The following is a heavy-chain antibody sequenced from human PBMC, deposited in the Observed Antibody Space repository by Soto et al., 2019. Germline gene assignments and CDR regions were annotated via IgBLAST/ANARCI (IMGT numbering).Heavy chain of an antibody. CDR3: ARDSATTSSGGMDV. D-gene: IGHD4-17*01. CDR2: ISYDGSNK. CDR1: GFTFSSYA. J-gene: IGHJ6*02. V-gene: IGHV3-30-3*01. Sequence: QVQLVESGGGVVQPGRSLRLPCAASGFTFSSYAMHWVRQAPGKGLEWVAVISYDGSNKYYADSVKGRFTISRDNSKNTLYLQMNSLRAEDTAVYYCARDSATTSSGGMDVWGQGTTVTVSS.